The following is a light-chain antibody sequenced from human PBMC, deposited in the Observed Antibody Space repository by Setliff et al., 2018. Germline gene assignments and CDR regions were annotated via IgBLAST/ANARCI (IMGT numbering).Light chain of an antibody. CDR3: TAYTSGTTYV. V-gene: IGLV2-14*03. Sequence: QSALTQPASVSGSPGQSITISCSGTSSDVGSYDLVSWYQQHPGKAPKLIIYGVSNRPSGVSSRFSGSKSGNTASLTISGLQTEDDADYYCTAYTSGTTYVFGTGTKVTVL. CDR2: GVS. J-gene: IGLJ1*01. CDR1: SSDVGSYDL.